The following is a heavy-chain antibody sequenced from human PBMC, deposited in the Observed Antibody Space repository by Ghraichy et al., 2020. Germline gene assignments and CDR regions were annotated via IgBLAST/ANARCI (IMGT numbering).Heavy chain of an antibody. Sequence: ASVKVSCKASGYTFTSYAMNWVRQAPGQGLEWMGWINTNTGNPTYAQGFTGRFVFSLDTSVSTAYLQICSLKAEDTAVYYCAEGPLSFYGDYVGGHYYYGMDVWGQGTTVTVSS. CDR2: INTNTGNP. J-gene: IGHJ6*02. V-gene: IGHV7-4-1*01. CDR3: AEGPLSFYGDYVGGHYYYGMDV. CDR1: GYTFTSYA. D-gene: IGHD4-17*01.